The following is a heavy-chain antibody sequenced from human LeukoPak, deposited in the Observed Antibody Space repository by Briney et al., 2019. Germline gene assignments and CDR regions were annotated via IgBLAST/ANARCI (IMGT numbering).Heavy chain of an antibody. CDR3: ARSTMVRGEDY. Sequence: VGSLRLSCAASGFAFSSYWMSCVREAPGKGEEWVDNIKQDGSEKYYVDSVKGRFTISRDNAKNSLYLQVNSLRAEDTAVYYCARSTMVRGEDYWGQGTLVTVSS. D-gene: IGHD3-10*01. J-gene: IGHJ4*02. CDR1: GFAFSSYW. V-gene: IGHV3-7*02. CDR2: IKQDGSEK.